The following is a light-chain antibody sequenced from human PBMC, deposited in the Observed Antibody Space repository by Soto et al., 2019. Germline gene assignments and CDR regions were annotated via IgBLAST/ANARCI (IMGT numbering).Light chain of an antibody. Sequence: DIQMTQSPSSLSESVGDRVTITCRASQYVDTYLNWYQQKPGKAPKLLIYGASSLQSGVPSRFSGIGSGTDFTLTISRLQPEDSATYYCQQSYRTPRSFGQGTKVEVK. CDR2: GAS. CDR3: QQSYRTPRS. V-gene: IGKV1-39*01. J-gene: IGKJ1*01. CDR1: QYVDTY.